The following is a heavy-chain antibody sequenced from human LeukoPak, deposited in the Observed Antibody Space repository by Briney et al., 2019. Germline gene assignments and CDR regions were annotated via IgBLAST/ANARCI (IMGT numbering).Heavy chain of an antibody. V-gene: IGHV3-30*02. Sequence: GGSLRLSCAASGFTFSSYGVHWVRQAPGKGLEWVAFIRYDGNNKYYADSVKGRFTISRDNSKNTLYLQMNSLRAEDTAVYYCASGITGTWGQGTLVTVSS. J-gene: IGHJ5*02. CDR1: GFTFSSYG. CDR3: ASGITGT. D-gene: IGHD1-20*01. CDR2: IRYDGNNK.